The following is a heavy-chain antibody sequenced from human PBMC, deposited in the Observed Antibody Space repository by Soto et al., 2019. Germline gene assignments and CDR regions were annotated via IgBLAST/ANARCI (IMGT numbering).Heavy chain of an antibody. D-gene: IGHD2-21*02. CDR2: IDPIFGTT. J-gene: IGHJ5*02. CDR1: GGTFSSYA. CDR3: ATVGGDWNNWFDP. V-gene: IGHV1-69*06. Sequence: ASVKVSCKASGGTFSSYAISWVRQAPGQGLEWMGGIDPIFGTTNYAQKFQGRVTMTEDKSTNTAYMELSSLRSEDTAVYYCATVGGDWNNWFDPWGQGTLVTVSS.